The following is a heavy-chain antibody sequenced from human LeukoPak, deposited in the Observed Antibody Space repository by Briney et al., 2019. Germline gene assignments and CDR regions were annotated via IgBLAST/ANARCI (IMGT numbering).Heavy chain of an antibody. CDR1: GGSLRGGNHY. CDR2: IYNSGTT. CDR3: ARGGDGYNYFDY. Sequence: SQTLSLTCAASGGSLRGGNHYWSWIRPPAGKGLEWIGRIYNSGTTDYNPSPKSRVTMSVDTSKNHFSLKLTSVTAADTAVYYCARGGDGYNYFDYWGQGTLVTVSS. V-gene: IGHV4-61*02. D-gene: IGHD5-24*01. J-gene: IGHJ4*02.